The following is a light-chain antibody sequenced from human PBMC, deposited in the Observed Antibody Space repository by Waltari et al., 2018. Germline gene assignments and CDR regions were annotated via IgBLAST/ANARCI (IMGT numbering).Light chain of an antibody. V-gene: IGLV3-9*01. CDR2: RDN. Sequence: SFDLTQPLSVSVALGQTARLTCGGDNIGSRNVHWYQQKPGQAPILVISRDNNRPSGVPERFSGSNSGNTATLSISRAQAGDEADYFCQVWDSSSNAVFGGGTKLTVL. CDR3: QVWDSSSNAV. CDR1: NIGSRN. J-gene: IGLJ2*01.